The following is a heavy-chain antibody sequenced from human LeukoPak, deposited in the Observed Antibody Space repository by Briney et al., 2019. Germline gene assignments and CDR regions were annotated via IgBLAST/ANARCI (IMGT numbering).Heavy chain of an antibody. CDR3: ARDSPYYDFWSGYPSAPDY. J-gene: IGHJ4*02. CDR2: INHSGST. CDR1: GGSFSGYY. V-gene: IGHV4-34*01. D-gene: IGHD3-3*01. Sequence: PSVTLSLTCAVYGGSFSGYYWSWIRQPPGKGLEWIGEINHSGSTNYNPSLKSRVTMSVDTSKNQFSLKLSSVTAADTAVYYCARDSPYYDFWSGYPSAPDYWGQGTLVTVSS.